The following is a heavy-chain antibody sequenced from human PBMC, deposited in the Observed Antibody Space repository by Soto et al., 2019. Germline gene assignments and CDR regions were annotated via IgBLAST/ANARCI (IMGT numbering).Heavy chain of an antibody. CDR1: GYTFSNYG. CDR3: ARVVPGAEAWFGT. J-gene: IGHJ5*02. V-gene: IGHV1-18*01. Sequence: QVQLVQSGGEVKRPGASVKVSCKTSGYTFSNYGITWVRQAPGQPLEWLGWISLYSDGTNYAHKFQGRVSMTTDTSTTTAYMELRSLRSDDTAVYYCARVVPGAEAWFGTWGQGTLVTVSS. D-gene: IGHD2-2*01. CDR2: ISLYSDGT.